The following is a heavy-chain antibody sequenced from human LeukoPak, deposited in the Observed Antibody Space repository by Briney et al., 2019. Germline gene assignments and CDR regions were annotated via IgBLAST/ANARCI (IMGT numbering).Heavy chain of an antibody. CDR3: ARRRLGSSSSWFDP. CDR2: ISAYNGNT. CDR1: GYTFTSYG. J-gene: IGHJ5*02. V-gene: IGHV1-18*01. Sequence: ASVKVSCKASGYTFTSYGISWVRQAPGQGLEWMGWISAYNGNTNYAQKLQGRVTMTTDTSTSTAYMGLRSLRSDDTAVYYCARRRLGSSSSWFDPWGQGTLVTVSS. D-gene: IGHD6-6*01.